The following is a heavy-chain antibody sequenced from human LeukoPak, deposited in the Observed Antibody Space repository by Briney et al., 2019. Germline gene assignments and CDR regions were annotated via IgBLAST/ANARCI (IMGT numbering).Heavy chain of an antibody. CDR2: IWYDGSNK. CDR3: ARDLGYYDSEGY. Sequence: GGSLRLSCAASGFTFSSYAMHWVRQAPGKGLEWVAVIWYDGSNKYYADSVMGRFTISRDNSKNTLSLQMNSLRAEDTAVYYCARDLGYYDSEGYWGQGTLVTVSS. D-gene: IGHD3-3*01. CDR1: GFTFSSYA. V-gene: IGHV3-33*08. J-gene: IGHJ4*02.